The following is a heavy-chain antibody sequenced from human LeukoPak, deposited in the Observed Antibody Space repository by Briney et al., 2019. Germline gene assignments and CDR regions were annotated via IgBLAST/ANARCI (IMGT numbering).Heavy chain of an antibody. CDR3: ARVGWGPLDYYYMDV. Sequence: ASVKVSCKASGYTFTGYYMHWVRQAPGQGLEWMGWINPNSGGTNYAQKFQGRVTMTTDTSTSTAYMELRSLRSDDTAVYYCARVGWGPLDYYYMDVWGKGTTVTVSS. CDR1: GYTFTGYY. J-gene: IGHJ6*03. V-gene: IGHV1-2*02. D-gene: IGHD1-26*01. CDR2: INPNSGGT.